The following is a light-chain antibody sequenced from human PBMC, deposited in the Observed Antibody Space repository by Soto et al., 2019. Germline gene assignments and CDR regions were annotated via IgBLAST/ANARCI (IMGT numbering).Light chain of an antibody. CDR2: EVS. Sequence: QSVLPQPPSASGSPGQSVTISCTGASSDVGGYNYVSWYQQHPGKAPELMIYEVSYRPSGVPDLFSGSKSGNTASLTVSGLQAEDEADYYCSSYAGSSTVFGTGTKVTVL. V-gene: IGLV2-8*01. J-gene: IGLJ1*01. CDR3: SSYAGSSTV. CDR1: SSDVGGYNY.